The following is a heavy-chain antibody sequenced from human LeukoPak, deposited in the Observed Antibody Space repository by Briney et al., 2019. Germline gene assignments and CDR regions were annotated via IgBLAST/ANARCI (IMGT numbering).Heavy chain of an antibody. CDR1: GFTFSTYW. V-gene: IGHV3-74*01. J-gene: IGHJ4*02. CDR2: MNADGSTT. CDR3: GRDNHGSVDY. D-gene: IGHD3-10*01. Sequence: SGGSLRLSCAPSGFTFSTYWMIWVRQAPGKGLEYVSHMNADGSTTNYADSVKGRFTISRDNAKNALYLQMDSLRAEDTAVYYCGRDNHGSVDYWSQGSLVTVSS.